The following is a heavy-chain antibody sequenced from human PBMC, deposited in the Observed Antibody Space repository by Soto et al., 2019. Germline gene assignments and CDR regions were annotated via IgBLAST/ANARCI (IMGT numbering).Heavy chain of an antibody. D-gene: IGHD3-9*01. Sequence: DVQLVESGGSLVKPGGSLRLSCAASGFIFSSHNMNWVRQAPGKGLEWVSSITGSSSYIFYADSVKGRFTISRDNAKNTVYLQVNSLRAEDTGVYYCARLVAGETGYGMDVWGQGTTVTVSS. V-gene: IGHV3-21*06. CDR2: ITGSSSYI. CDR1: GFIFSSHN. J-gene: IGHJ6*02. CDR3: ARLVAGETGYGMDV.